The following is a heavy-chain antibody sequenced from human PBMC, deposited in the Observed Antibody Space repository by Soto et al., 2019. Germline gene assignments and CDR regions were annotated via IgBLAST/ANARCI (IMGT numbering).Heavy chain of an antibody. CDR2: ISHSGSS. J-gene: IGHJ5*02. CDR3: ATETVTTTGWWFDP. Sequence: QVQLQQWGAGLLKASETLSLTCAVYGGSFSGYYWSWIRQPPGKGLEWIGKISHSGSSNYNPSLKRRVTRSIDTSNHQFSLRLSSVTAADTAVYYGATETVTTTGWWFDPWGQGTLVTVSS. V-gene: IGHV4-34*01. CDR1: GGSFSGYY. D-gene: IGHD4-17*01.